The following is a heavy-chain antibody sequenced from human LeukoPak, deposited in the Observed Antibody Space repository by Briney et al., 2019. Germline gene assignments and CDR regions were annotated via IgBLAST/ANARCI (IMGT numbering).Heavy chain of an antibody. CDR2: IYHSGTT. D-gene: IGHD4-17*01. J-gene: IGHJ3*01. CDR3: ARQRDYADYLDAFDV. V-gene: IGHV4-59*08. Sequence: TSETLSLTCTVSGGSIGSYYWSWIRQPPGKGLECIGYIYHSGTTNYNPSLKSRVTISADTSKNQFSLKLTSVTAADTAIYYCARQRDYADYLDAFDVWGQGTMVTASS. CDR1: GGSIGSYY.